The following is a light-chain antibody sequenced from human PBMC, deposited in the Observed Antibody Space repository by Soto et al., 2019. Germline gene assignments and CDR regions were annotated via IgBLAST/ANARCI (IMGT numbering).Light chain of an antibody. CDR3: CSYAGTVI. CDR1: SSDVGSYSL. Sequence: QSVLTQPASVSGSPGQSMTISCTGISSDVGSYSLVSWYQQHPGKAPKLIIYEGSKRASGVSNRISASKSGNTASLTIFGLQAEDEADYFCCSYAGTVIFGGGTKLTVL. J-gene: IGLJ2*01. V-gene: IGLV2-23*01. CDR2: EGS.